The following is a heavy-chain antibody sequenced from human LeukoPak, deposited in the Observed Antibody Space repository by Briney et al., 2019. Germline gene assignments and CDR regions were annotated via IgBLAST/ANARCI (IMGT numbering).Heavy chain of an antibody. CDR2: FDPEDGET. V-gene: IGHV1-24*01. CDR1: GYTFTGYY. Sequence: ASVKVSCKASGYTFTGYYIHWVRQAPGKGLEWMGGFDPEDGETIYAQKFQGRVTMTEDTSTDTAYMELSSLRSEDTAVYYCATAPRLPYFDYWGQGTLVTVSS. D-gene: IGHD2-15*01. CDR3: ATAPRLPYFDY. J-gene: IGHJ4*02.